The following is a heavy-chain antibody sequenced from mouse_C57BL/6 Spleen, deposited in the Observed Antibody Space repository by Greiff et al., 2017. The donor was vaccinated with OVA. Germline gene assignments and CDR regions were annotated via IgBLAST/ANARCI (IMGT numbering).Heavy chain of an antibody. CDR2: IYPGDGDT. CDR1: GYAFSSYW. D-gene: IGHD1-1*01. CDR3: ARGYYGGYAMDY. Sequence: QVQLQQSGPELVKPGASVKISCKASGYAFSSYWMNWVKQRPGKGLEWIGRIYPGDGDTNYNGKFKGKATLTADKSSSTAYMQRSSLTSEDSAVYFCARGYYGGYAMDYWGQGTSVTVSS. J-gene: IGHJ4*01. V-gene: IGHV1-82*01.